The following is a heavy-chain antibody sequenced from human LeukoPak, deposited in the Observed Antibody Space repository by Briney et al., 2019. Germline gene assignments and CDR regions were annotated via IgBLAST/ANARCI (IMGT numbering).Heavy chain of an antibody. CDR1: GFTFSSYA. Sequence: GESLRLSCAASGFTFSSYAMSWVRQAPGKGLEWVSAISGSGGSTYYADSVKGRFTISRDNSKNTLYLQMNSLRAEDTAVYYCAKDSDIVVVPAARFDYWGQGTLVTVSS. CDR2: ISGSGGST. CDR3: AKDSDIVVVPAARFDY. D-gene: IGHD2-2*01. V-gene: IGHV3-23*01. J-gene: IGHJ4*02.